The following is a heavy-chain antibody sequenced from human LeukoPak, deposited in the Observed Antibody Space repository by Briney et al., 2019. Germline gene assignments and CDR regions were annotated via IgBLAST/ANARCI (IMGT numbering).Heavy chain of an antibody. CDR2: ISSSSSTI. V-gene: IGHV3-48*01. J-gene: IGHJ4*02. CDR1: GFTFSSYS. CDR3: AKDPRYYYDSSGYYAY. D-gene: IGHD3-22*01. Sequence: PGGSLRLSCAASGFTFSSYSMNWVRQAPGKGLEWVSYISSSSSTIYYADSVKGRFTISRDNSKNTLYLQMNSLRAEDTAVYYCAKDPRYYYDSSGYYAYWGQGTLVTVSS.